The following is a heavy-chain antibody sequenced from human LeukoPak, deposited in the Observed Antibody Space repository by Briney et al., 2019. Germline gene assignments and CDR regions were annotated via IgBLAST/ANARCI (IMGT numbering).Heavy chain of an antibody. J-gene: IGHJ4*02. Sequence: SETLSLTCAVYGGSFSAYYWSWIRQPPGKVLEWIGEINHSGSANYNPSLKSRVTISVDTSKNQFSLKLSSVTAADTAVYYCARVVSRINGLREGYFDYWGQGTLVTVSS. CDR2: INHSGSA. D-gene: IGHD2-21*01. V-gene: IGHV4-34*01. CDR3: ARVVSRINGLREGYFDY. CDR1: GGSFSAYY.